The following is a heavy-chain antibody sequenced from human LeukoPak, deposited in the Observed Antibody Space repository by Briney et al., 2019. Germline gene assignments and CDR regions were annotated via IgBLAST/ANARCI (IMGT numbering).Heavy chain of an antibody. V-gene: IGHV3-7*01. CDR2: IKQDGSEK. CDR3: AKVFGYYGSGSLLN. D-gene: IGHD3-10*01. Sequence: GGSLRLSCVASGFTFSGYWMTWIRQAPGKGLEWVANIKQDGSEKYYVDSVKGRFTISRDNAKNSLFLHMNSLRAEDTAVYYCAKVFGYYGSGSLLNWGQGTLVAVSS. CDR1: GFTFSGYW. J-gene: IGHJ4*02.